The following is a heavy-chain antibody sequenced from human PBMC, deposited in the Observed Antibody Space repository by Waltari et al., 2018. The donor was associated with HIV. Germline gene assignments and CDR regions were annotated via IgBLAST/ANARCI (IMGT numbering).Heavy chain of an antibody. CDR2: IGGGGSDI. V-gene: IGHV3-21*01. CDR1: GFTFSDYT. J-gene: IGHJ4*02. CDR3: ARQFDY. Sequence: EVHLVETGGGLVKPGGSLRLSCAASGFTFSDYTMNWVRQAPGKGLEWVSSIGGGGSDIYYADSVKGRFTISRDNGKNSLYLQMNSLRAEDTALEYCARQFDYWGQGTLVTVSS.